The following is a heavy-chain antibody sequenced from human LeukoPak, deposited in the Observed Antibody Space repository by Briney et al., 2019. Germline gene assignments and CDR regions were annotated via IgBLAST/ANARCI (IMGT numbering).Heavy chain of an antibody. J-gene: IGHJ4*02. Sequence: SQTLSLTCTVSNGSISSDTYFWSWIRQPAGKGLEWIGRMSSSGISTYSPSLKSRVTISIDTSRNQFSMNLNSVTAADTAVYYCASPGYSSGWPLDYWGQGTLVTVSS. CDR2: MSSSGIS. D-gene: IGHD6-19*01. CDR1: NGSISSDTYF. CDR3: ASPGYSSGWPLDY. V-gene: IGHV4-61*02.